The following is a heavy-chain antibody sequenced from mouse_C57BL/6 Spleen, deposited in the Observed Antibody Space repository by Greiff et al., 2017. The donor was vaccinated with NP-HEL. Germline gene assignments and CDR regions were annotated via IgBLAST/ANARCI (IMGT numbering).Heavy chain of an antibody. CDR1: GYAFTNYL. CDR2: INPGSGGT. D-gene: IGHD2-4*01. CDR3: ARGHYDYPWFAY. Sequence: QVHVKQSGAELVRPGTSVKVSCKASGYAFTNYLIEWVKQRPGQGLEWIGVINPGSGGTNYNEKFKGKATLTADKSSSTAYMQLSSLTSEDSAVYFCARGHYDYPWFAYWGQGTLVTVSA. V-gene: IGHV1-54*01. J-gene: IGHJ3*01.